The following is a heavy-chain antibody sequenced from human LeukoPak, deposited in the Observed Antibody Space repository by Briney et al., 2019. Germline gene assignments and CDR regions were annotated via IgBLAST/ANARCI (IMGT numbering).Heavy chain of an antibody. J-gene: IGHJ4*02. CDR2: INHSGST. CDR3: ARHRDYYYGSGSYYYY. Sequence: SETLSLTCAVYGGSFSGYYWSWIRQPPGKGLEWIGEINHSGSTNYNPSLKSRVTISVDTSKNQFSLKLSSVTAADTAVYYCARHRDYYYGSGSYYYYSGQGTLATASS. V-gene: IGHV4-34*01. D-gene: IGHD3-10*01. CDR1: GGSFSGYY.